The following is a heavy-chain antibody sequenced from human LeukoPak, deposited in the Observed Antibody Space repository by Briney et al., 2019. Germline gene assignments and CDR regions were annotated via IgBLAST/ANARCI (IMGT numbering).Heavy chain of an antibody. Sequence: SETLSLTCAVSGGSVSGGSYSWSWIRQPPGKGLEWIGYMYHSGSTYYNPSLKSRVTISIDRSKNQFSLQLSSLTAADTAVYYCVRDDCSGGACFGYFDSWGQGTLVTVSS. V-gene: IGHV4-30-2*01. CDR2: MYHSGST. CDR1: GGSVSGGSYS. CDR3: VRDDCSGGACFGYFDS. D-gene: IGHD2-15*01. J-gene: IGHJ4*02.